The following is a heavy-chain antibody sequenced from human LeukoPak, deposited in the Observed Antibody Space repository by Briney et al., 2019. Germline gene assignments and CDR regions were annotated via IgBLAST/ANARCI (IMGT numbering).Heavy chain of an antibody. CDR3: ARDRRVEAHYYDSSGYSFYYYGMDV. CDR1: GFTFSSYG. CDR2: IWYDGSNK. V-gene: IGHV3-33*01. Sequence: GGSLRLSCAASGFTFSSYGMHWVRQAPGKGLEWVAVIWYDGSNKYYADSVKGRFTISRDNSKNTLYLQMNSLRAEDTAVYYCARDRRVEAHYYDSSGYSFYYYGMDVWGQGTTVTVSS. J-gene: IGHJ6*02. D-gene: IGHD3-22*01.